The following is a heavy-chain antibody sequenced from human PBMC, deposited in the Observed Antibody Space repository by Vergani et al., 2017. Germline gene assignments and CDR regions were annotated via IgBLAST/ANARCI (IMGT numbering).Heavy chain of an antibody. Sequence: QVQLVESGGGVVQPGRSLRLSCAASGFTFSSYGMHWVRQAPGKGLEWVAVLSYDGSNKYYADSVKGRFTISRDNSKNSLYLQMNSLRAEETAVYYCAKDQWSYYDSSGYSIIEGWLDYWGQGTLVTVSS. CDR1: GFTFSSYG. V-gene: IGHV3-30*18. CDR3: AKDQWSYYDSSGYSIIEGWLDY. D-gene: IGHD3-22*01. CDR2: LSYDGSNK. J-gene: IGHJ4*02.